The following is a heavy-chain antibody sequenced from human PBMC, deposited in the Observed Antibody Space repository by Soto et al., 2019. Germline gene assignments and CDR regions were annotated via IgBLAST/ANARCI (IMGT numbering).Heavy chain of an antibody. J-gene: IGHJ4*02. CDR2: ISSSSSYI. CDR3: ARASGATGFGY. CDR1: GFTFSSYS. D-gene: IGHD1-26*01. V-gene: IGHV3-21*01. Sequence: GGSLRVSCAASGFTFSSYSMNWVRQAPGKGLEWVSSISSSSSYIYYADSVKGRFTISRDNAKNSLYLQMNSLRAEDTAVYYCARASGATGFGYWGQGTLVTVSS.